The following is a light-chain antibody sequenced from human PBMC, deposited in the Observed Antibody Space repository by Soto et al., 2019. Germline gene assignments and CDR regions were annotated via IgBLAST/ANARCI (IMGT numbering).Light chain of an antibody. J-gene: IGLJ3*02. CDR2: DVT. V-gene: IGLV2-14*03. CDR1: TDDIGAYNY. Sequence: QSALTQPASVSGSPGQSITFSCTGTTDDIGAYNYVSWYQHHPGKAPKLLIYDVTDRPSGVSDRFSGSKSGTTASLTISGLQAEDEADYFCSSYITVNTVVVFGGGTKLTVL. CDR3: SSYITVNTVVV.